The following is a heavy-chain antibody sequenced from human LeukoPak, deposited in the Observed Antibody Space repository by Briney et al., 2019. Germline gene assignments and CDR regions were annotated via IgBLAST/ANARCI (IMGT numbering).Heavy chain of an antibody. CDR3: ARDRGYCSSTSCYVYYYYYMDV. CDR2: IIPIFGTA. Sequence: GASVKASCKASGGTLSSYAISWVRQAPGPGLEWMGGIIPIFGTANYAQKFQGRVTITADDSTSTAYMELSSLRSEDTAVYYCARDRGYCSSTSCYVYYYYYMDVWGKGTTVTVSS. D-gene: IGHD2-2*01. J-gene: IGHJ6*03. CDR1: GGTLSSYA. V-gene: IGHV1-69*13.